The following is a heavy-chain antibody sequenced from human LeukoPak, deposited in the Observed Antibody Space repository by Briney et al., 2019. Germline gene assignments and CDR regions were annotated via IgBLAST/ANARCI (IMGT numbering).Heavy chain of an antibody. CDR3: ARCPGVIRYYYMDV. Sequence: SETLSLTCAVYGGSFSGYYWSWIRQPPGKGLEWIGEINHSGSTNYNPSLKSRVTISVDTSKNQFSLKLSSVTAADTAVYYCARCPGVIRYYYMDVWGKGTTVTISS. CDR1: GGSFSGYY. D-gene: IGHD2-21*01. J-gene: IGHJ6*03. CDR2: INHSGST. V-gene: IGHV4-34*01.